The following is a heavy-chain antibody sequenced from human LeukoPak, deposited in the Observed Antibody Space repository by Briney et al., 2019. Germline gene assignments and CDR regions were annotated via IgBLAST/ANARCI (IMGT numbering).Heavy chain of an antibody. D-gene: IGHD2/OR15-2a*01. V-gene: IGHV3-21*01. CDR3: VRDWAPASMQAAPFDC. CDR2: ISSSSSYI. Sequence: PGGSLRLSCAASGFTFRNFWMSWVRQAPGKGLEWVSSISSSSSYIYYADSVEGRFTVSRDNAKNTLYLQMNSLRLEDTAVYYCVRDWAPASMQAAPFDCWGQGTLVTVSS. CDR1: GFTFRNFW. J-gene: IGHJ4*02.